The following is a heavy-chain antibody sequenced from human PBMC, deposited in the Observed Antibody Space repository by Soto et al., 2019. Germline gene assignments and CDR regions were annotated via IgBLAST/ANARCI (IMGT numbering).Heavy chain of an antibody. CDR1: GGSFSGYY. J-gene: IGHJ4*02. CDR3: ARVSVDIVASDY. D-gene: IGHD5-12*01. Sequence: PSETLSLTCAVYGGSFSGYYWSWIRQPPGKGLEWIGEINHSGSTNYNPSLKSRVTISVDTSKNQFSLKLSSVTAADTAVYYCARVSVDIVASDYWGQGTLVTVPS. CDR2: INHSGST. V-gene: IGHV4-34*01.